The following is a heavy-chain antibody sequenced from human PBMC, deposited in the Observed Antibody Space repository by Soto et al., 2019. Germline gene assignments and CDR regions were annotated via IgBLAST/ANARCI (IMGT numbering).Heavy chain of an antibody. J-gene: IGHJ6*02. V-gene: IGHV3-23*01. D-gene: IGHD2-2*03. CDR3: AKDGYCSGPTCYKFYHYFYGMDV. CDR2: IAGTGSNT. CDR1: DFSFSSHA. Sequence: GGSLRLSCAASDFSFSSHAMSWVRQAPGKGLEWVSAIAGTGSNTYYADSLKGRFTISRDNSKNTLYLQMNSLRAEDTAVYYCAKDGYCSGPTCYKFYHYFYGMDVWGPGTMVTVSS.